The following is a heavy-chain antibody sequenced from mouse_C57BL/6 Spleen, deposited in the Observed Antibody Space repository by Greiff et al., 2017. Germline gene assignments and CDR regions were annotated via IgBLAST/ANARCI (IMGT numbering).Heavy chain of an antibody. Sequence: VQLQQSGTVLARPGASVKMSCKTSGYTFTSYWMHWVKQRPGQGLEWIGAIYPGNSDTSYNQKFKGKAKLTAVTSASTAYMELSSLTTEDSAVYYCTKTAPLYYDYDGYFDYWGQGTTLTVSS. CDR2: IYPGNSDT. D-gene: IGHD2-4*01. CDR3: TKTAPLYYDYDGYFDY. J-gene: IGHJ2*01. CDR1: GYTFTSYW. V-gene: IGHV1-5*01.